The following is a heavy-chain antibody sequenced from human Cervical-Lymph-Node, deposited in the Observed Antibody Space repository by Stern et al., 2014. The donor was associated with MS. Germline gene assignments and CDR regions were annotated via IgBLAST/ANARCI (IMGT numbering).Heavy chain of an antibody. Sequence: VQLVQSGGGVVQPGRSLRLSCAASGFTFHDYGMHWVRQAPGKGLEWVAIIWYDGTKKYYADSVKGRFTISRDNSKNMLYLQMNSLTAEDTAVYYCARDTSWIQLWSYFDYGGQGILVTVSS. CDR1: GFTFHDYG. V-gene: IGHV3-33*01. CDR3: ARDTSWIQLWSYFDY. J-gene: IGHJ4*02. D-gene: IGHD5-18*01. CDR2: IWYDGTKK.